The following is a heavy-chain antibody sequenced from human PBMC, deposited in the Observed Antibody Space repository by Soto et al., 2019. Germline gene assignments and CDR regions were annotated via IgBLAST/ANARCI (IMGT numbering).Heavy chain of an antibody. V-gene: IGHV1-24*01. CDR2: FDPEDGET. J-gene: IGHJ6*02. CDR1: GYTLTELS. Sequence: QVQLVQSGAEVKKPGASVKVSCKVSGYTLTELSMHWVRQAPGKGLAWMGGFDPEDGETIYAQKFQGRVTMTEDTSTDTAYMELSSLKSEDTAVYYCATGRYCSSTSCYTRGYGMDVWGQGTTVTVSS. CDR3: ATGRYCSSTSCYTRGYGMDV. D-gene: IGHD2-2*02.